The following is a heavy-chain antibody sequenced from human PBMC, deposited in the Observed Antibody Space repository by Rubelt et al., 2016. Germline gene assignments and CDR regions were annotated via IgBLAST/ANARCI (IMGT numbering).Heavy chain of an antibody. CDR3: ARVEYYDSSGYPIFDY. CDR2: IYYSGST. V-gene: IGHV4-39*07. D-gene: IGHD3-22*01. J-gene: IGHJ4*02. Sequence: QLQLQESGPGLVKPSETLSLTCTVSGGSISSSSYYWGWIRQPPGKGLEWIGSIYYSGSTYYNTSPNSRVSISVDTSKSQFSLKLSSVTAADTAVYYCARVEYYDSSGYPIFDYWGQGTLVTVSS. CDR1: GGSISSSSYY.